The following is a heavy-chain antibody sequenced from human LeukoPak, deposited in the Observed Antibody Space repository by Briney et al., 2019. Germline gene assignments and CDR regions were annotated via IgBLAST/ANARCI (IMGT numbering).Heavy chain of an antibody. Sequence: SETLSLTCAVYGGSFSGYYWSWIRQPPGKGLEWIGEINHSGSTNYNPSLKSRLTISVDTSKNQFSLKLSSVTAPDTAVYYCASVNSTPYPWGQGTLVTVSS. D-gene: IGHD2-15*01. J-gene: IGHJ4*02. CDR1: GGSFSGYY. CDR2: INHSGST. CDR3: ASVNSTPYP. V-gene: IGHV4-34*01.